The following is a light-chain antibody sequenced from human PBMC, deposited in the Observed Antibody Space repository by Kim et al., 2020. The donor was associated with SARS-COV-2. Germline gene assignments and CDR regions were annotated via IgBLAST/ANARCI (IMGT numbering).Light chain of an antibody. Sequence: EIVLTQSPGTLSLSPGQSATVSCRASQSVSSSYIAWYQQKPGQAPRLLISGASNRATGIPDRCSGSGSGTDFTLTISRLEPEDFAVYYCQQYGSSLLTFGPGTKVDIK. CDR2: GAS. CDR1: QSVSSSY. J-gene: IGKJ3*01. CDR3: QQYGSSLLT. V-gene: IGKV3-20*01.